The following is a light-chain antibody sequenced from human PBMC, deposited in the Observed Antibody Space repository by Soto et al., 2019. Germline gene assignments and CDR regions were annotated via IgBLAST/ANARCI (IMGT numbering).Light chain of an antibody. CDR2: EVS. CDR1: SSDVGGYNY. Sequence: QSALTQPASVSGSTGQSITISCTGTSSDVGGYNYVSWYQQHPGKAPKLMIYEVSNRPARVSDRFSGSKTSNTASLTISGLQDEDEADYDCSSYTISRTVLFGGGTKLTVL. V-gene: IGLV2-14*01. CDR3: SSYTISRTVL. J-gene: IGLJ2*01.